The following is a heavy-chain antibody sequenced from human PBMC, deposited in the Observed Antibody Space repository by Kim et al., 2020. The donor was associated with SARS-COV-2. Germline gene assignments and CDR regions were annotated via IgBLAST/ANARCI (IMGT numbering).Heavy chain of an antibody. V-gene: IGHV5-51*01. D-gene: IGHD3-10*01. Sequence: GESLKISCKGSGYSFTSYWIGWVRQMPGKGLEWMGIIYPGDSDTRYSPSFQGQVTISADKSISTAYLQWSSLKASDTAMYYCARQGSDQYYYGSGSRWWYFDLWGRGTLVTVSS. CDR3: ARQGSDQYYYGSGSRWWYFDL. CDR2: IYPGDSDT. J-gene: IGHJ2*01. CDR1: GYSFTSYW.